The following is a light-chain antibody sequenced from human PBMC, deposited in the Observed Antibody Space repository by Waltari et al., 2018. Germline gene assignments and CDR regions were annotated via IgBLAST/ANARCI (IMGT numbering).Light chain of an antibody. CDR1: QTVSTF. CDR3: QQSYSSPLT. V-gene: IGKV1-39*01. Sequence: DIQMTQSPSSLSASVGDRVIITCRASQTVSTFLNWYQQKPGKAPALLIYGASSLGSGVPSRFSGSGSGTDFTLTISSLQPEDFATYFCQQSYSSPLTFGAGTKVEI. J-gene: IGKJ4*01. CDR2: GAS.